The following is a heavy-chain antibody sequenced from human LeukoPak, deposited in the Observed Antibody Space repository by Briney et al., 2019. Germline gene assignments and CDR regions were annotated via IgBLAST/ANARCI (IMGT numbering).Heavy chain of an antibody. V-gene: IGHV3-9*01. Sequence: PGRSLRLSCAASGFTFDDYAMHWVRQAPGKGLEWVPGISWNSGSIGYADSVKGRFTISRDNAKNSLYLQMNSLRAEDTALYYCAKGLSSTSYQDYWGQGTLVTVSS. D-gene: IGHD2-2*01. J-gene: IGHJ4*02. CDR2: ISWNSGSI. CDR3: AKGLSSTSYQDY. CDR1: GFTFDDYA.